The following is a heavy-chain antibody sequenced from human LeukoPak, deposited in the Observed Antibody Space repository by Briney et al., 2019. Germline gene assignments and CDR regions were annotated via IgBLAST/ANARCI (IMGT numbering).Heavy chain of an antibody. D-gene: IGHD2-15*01. CDR3: ARSTSHCSGGSCYSWGDYYYGMDV. J-gene: IGHJ6*02. CDR2: INAGNGNT. V-gene: IGHV1-3*01. Sequence: ASVKVSCKASGYTFTGYYMHWVRQAPGQGLEWMGWINAGNGNTKHSQKFQGRVTITRDTSASTAYMELSSLRSEDTAVYYCARSTSHCSGGSCYSWGDYYYGMDVWGQGTTVTVSS. CDR1: GYTFTGYY.